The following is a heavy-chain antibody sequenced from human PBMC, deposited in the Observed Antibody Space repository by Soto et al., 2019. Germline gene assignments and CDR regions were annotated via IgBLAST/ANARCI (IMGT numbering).Heavy chain of an antibody. D-gene: IGHD6-19*01. Sequence: ASVKVSCKASGYTFSGFYMHWVRQAPGQGLEWMGWINPNSGGTKSAEKFQGRVTMTRDTSISTAYMELSRLTSDDTAVYYCASAAVTGTAGLDFWGQGTKGTVSS. J-gene: IGHJ4*02. CDR1: GYTFSGFY. V-gene: IGHV1-2*02. CDR3: ASAAVTGTAGLDF. CDR2: INPNSGGT.